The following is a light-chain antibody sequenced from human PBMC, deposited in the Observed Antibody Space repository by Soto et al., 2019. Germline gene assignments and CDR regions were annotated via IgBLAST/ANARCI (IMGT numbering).Light chain of an antibody. CDR2: GAS. CDR3: QQYNNWWT. J-gene: IGKJ1*01. V-gene: IGKV3-15*01. Sequence: IVTAHSPATLSVSPGEIVTLSFRASQSVSINLAWCQQKPCQAPRLLIYGASTRATGIPARFSGSGSGPEFTLTISSLQSEDFAVYYCQQYNNWWTFGQGTKVDIK. CDR1: QSVSIN.